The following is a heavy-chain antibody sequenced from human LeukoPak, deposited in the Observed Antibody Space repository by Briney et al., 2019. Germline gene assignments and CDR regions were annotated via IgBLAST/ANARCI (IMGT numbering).Heavy chain of an antibody. D-gene: IGHD6-19*01. CDR3: ARFAVAGTRVDY. CDR1: GGSFSGYY. Sequence: SETLSLTCAVYGGSFSGYYWSWIRQPPGKGLEWIGEINHSGSTNYNPFLKSRVTISVDTSKNQFSLKLSSVTAADTAVYYCARFAVAGTRVDYWGQGTLVTVSS. V-gene: IGHV4-34*01. J-gene: IGHJ4*02. CDR2: INHSGST.